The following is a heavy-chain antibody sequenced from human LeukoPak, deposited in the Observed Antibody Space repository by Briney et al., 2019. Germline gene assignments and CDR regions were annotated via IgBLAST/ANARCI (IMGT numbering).Heavy chain of an antibody. CDR1: GFNASSYS. Sequence: PGGSLRLSCAASGFNASSYSMNWVRQAPGKGLEWVSYIRSSSRTLYYADSVKGRFTISRDNAKNSLFLQMNSLRAEDTAVYYCARDGSGRVPEMSAPDYWGQGTLVTVSS. CDR2: IRSSSRTL. CDR3: ARDGSGRVPEMSAPDY. J-gene: IGHJ4*02. D-gene: IGHD3-10*01. V-gene: IGHV3-48*01.